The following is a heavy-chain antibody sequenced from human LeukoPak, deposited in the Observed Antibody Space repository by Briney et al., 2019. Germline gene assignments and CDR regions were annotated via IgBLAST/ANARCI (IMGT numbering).Heavy chain of an antibody. CDR3: ARVRPRDGYILSSPNWFDP. CDR2: INHSGST. Sequence: SETLSLTCAVYGGSFSGYYWSWIRQPPGKGLEWIGEINHSGSTNYNPSLKSRVTIPVDTSKNQFSLKLSSVTAADTAVYYCARVRPRDGYILSSPNWFDPWGQGTLVTVSS. D-gene: IGHD5-12*01. V-gene: IGHV4-34*01. J-gene: IGHJ5*02. CDR1: GGSFSGYY.